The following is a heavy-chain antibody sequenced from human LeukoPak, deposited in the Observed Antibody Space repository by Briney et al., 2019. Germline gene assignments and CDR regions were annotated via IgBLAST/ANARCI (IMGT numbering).Heavy chain of an antibody. V-gene: IGHV4-34*01. J-gene: IGHJ5*02. Sequence: PSETLSLTCAVNSGSFSSYYWSWFRQPPGKGLEWIGEINHRGSTKYNPSLESRVTISVDTSKNQFSLKLSSVTAADTAVYYCARVGGSGSYLHWFDPWGQGTLVTVSS. CDR2: INHRGST. CDR1: SGSFSSYY. CDR3: ARVGGSGSYLHWFDP. D-gene: IGHD3-10*01.